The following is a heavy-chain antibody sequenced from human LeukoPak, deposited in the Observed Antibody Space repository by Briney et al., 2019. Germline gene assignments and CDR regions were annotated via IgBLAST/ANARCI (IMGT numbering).Heavy chain of an antibody. D-gene: IGHD1-14*01. Sequence: SETLSLTCTVSGGSISSSSYYWGWIRQPPGTGLEWIGSIYYSGSTYYNPSLKRRVPISVDTSKNQFPLKLRSVTATDTAVYYCARRGRARIIVGPGRYFDYWGQGTLVTVSS. CDR2: IYYSGST. J-gene: IGHJ4*02. CDR3: ARRGRARIIVGPGRYFDY. CDR1: GGSISSSSYY. V-gene: IGHV4-39*01.